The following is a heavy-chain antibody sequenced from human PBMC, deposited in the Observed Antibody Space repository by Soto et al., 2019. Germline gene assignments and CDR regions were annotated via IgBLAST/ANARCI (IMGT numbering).Heavy chain of an antibody. D-gene: IGHD3-3*01. V-gene: IGHV3-30*04. Sequence: QVQLVESGGGVVQPGRSLRLSCAASGFTFSSFAMHWVRQAPGKGLEWVAVISYDGSNKYYADSVKGRFTISRDNSENTLSLQMSGLRPEDTAVYYCARDRVRFLEWFSVDYWGQGTLVTVSS. CDR2: ISYDGSNK. J-gene: IGHJ4*02. CDR1: GFTFSSFA. CDR3: ARDRVRFLEWFSVDY.